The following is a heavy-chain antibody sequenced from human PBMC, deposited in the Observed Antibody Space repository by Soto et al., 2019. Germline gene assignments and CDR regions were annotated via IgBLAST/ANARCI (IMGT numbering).Heavy chain of an antibody. D-gene: IGHD3-10*01. V-gene: IGHV1-2*04. J-gene: IGHJ5*02. CDR1: GYTFIGYY. CDR2: INPQTGVR. CDR3: GKARGVSSARLISWFDP. Sequence: QVQLVQSGTEVKKPGASVKVSCKTSGYTFIGYYIHWIRQAPGEGHEWMGWINPQTGVRKYAQKFKDSVTMTRDTTLRTAYMELTALRPNDTAVHYCGKARGVSSARLISWFDPWGQGTLVIVSS.